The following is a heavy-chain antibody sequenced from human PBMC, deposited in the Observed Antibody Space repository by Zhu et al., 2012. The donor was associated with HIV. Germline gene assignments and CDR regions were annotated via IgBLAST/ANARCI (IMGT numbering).Heavy chain of an antibody. Sequence: QVQLQESGPGLVKPSETLSLTCNVSSGPIRSHYWSWIRQPPGKGLEWIGDIHHSGSSNYNPSLKSRGTMSIDPSKNQFSLKLKSVTAADTAVYYCARSRQRWLQYYHYGMDVWGQGATVTVSS. CDR1: SGPIRSHY. CDR3: ARSRQRWLQYYHYGMDV. J-gene: IGHJ6*02. CDR2: IHHSGSS. D-gene: IGHD5-24*01. V-gene: IGHV4-59*11.